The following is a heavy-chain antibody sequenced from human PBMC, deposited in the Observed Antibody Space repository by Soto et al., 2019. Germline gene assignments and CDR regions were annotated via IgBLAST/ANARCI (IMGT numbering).Heavy chain of an antibody. Sequence: QVQLVQSGAEVQKPGSSVKVSCKASGGTFSSYAISWVRQAPGQGLEWMGGIIPIFGTANYAQKFQGRVTITADESTSTAYMELSSLRSEDTAVYYCASPDTIFGVVITDYYYYGMDVWGQGTTVTVSS. CDR2: IIPIFGTA. CDR1: GGTFSSYA. V-gene: IGHV1-69*01. D-gene: IGHD3-3*01. J-gene: IGHJ6*02. CDR3: ASPDTIFGVVITDYYYYGMDV.